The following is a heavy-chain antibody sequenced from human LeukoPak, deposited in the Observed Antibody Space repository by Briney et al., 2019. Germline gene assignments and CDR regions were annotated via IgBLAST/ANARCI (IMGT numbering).Heavy chain of an antibody. Sequence: SVKVSCKASGGTFSSYAISWARQAPGQGLEWMGGIIPIFGTANYAQKFQGRVTITADESTSTAYMELSSLRSEDTAVYYCARHDYIVVVPAVYYYYYMDVWGKGTTVTVSS. V-gene: IGHV1-69*13. D-gene: IGHD2-2*01. CDR2: IIPIFGTA. CDR3: ARHDYIVVVPAVYYYYYMDV. CDR1: GGTFSSYA. J-gene: IGHJ6*03.